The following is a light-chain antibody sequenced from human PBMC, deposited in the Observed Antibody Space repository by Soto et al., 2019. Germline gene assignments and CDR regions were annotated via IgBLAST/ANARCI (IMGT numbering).Light chain of an antibody. CDR1: SSNIGAGYD. J-gene: IGLJ1*01. Sequence: QSVLTQPPSVSGAPGQRVTISCTGSSSNIGAGYDVHWYQQLPGTAPKLLIFGNGHRPSGVPDRFSGSKSDTSASLAITGLKAEDDADYYCQTYDSTLSGLFVFGTGTKVTV. CDR2: GNG. V-gene: IGLV1-40*01. CDR3: QTYDSTLSGLFV.